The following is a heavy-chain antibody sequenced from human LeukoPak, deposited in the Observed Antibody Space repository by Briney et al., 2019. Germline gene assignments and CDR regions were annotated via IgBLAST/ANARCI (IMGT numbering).Heavy chain of an antibody. J-gene: IGHJ6*02. V-gene: IGHV3-15*01. Sequence: GGSLRLSCAASGFTFSNAWMSWVRQAPGKGLEWAGRIKSKTDGGTTDYAAPVKGRFTISRDDSKNTLYLQMNSLKTEDTAVYYCTTAGVYYGMDVWGQGTTVTVSS. CDR1: GFTFSNAW. CDR2: IKSKTDGGTT. D-gene: IGHD3-10*01. CDR3: TTAGVYYGMDV.